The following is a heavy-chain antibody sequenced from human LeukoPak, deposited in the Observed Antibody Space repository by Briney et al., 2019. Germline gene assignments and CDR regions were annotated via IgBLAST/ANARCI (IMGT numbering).Heavy chain of an antibody. V-gene: IGHV5-51*01. D-gene: IGHD5-24*01. J-gene: IGHJ4*02. CDR2: IYPGDSDT. CDR1: GYSFTSYW. Sequence: GESLKISCKGSGYSFTSYWFAWVRQMPGKGLEWMGIIYPGDSDTRYSPSFQGQVTISADKSISTAYLQWSSLKAPDTAKYYCAIRSRGMATNSADYWGQGTLVTVSS. CDR3: AIRSRGMATNSADY.